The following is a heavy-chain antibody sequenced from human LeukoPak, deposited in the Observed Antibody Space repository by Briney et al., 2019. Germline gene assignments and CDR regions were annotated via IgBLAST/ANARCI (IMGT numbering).Heavy chain of an antibody. CDR1: GYTFTAYY. CDR3: TREDY. CDR2: INLNTGGT. Sequence: GASVKVSCKASGYTFTAYYMHWVRQAPGQGLEWMGWINLNTGGTHYAQNFQGRVSMTRDTSTSTAYMELSRLRSDDTAVYYCTREDYWGQGTLVTVSA. V-gene: IGHV1-2*02. J-gene: IGHJ4*02.